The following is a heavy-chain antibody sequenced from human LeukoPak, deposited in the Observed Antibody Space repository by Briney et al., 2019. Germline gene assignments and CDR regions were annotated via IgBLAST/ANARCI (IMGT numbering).Heavy chain of an antibody. CDR1: GFTFSTSA. CDR3: AKDSRDYRAARPDDWVS. D-gene: IGHD6-6*01. CDR2: ISSGSGDRT. J-gene: IGHJ5*02. Sequence: PGGSLRLSCAASGFTFSTSAMTWVRQAPGRGLEWVSGISSGSGDRTYYADAVKGRFTISRDNSKNTLYLQMNSLRAEDTAVYYCAKDSRDYRAARPDDWVSWGQGTLVTVSS. V-gene: IGHV3-23*01.